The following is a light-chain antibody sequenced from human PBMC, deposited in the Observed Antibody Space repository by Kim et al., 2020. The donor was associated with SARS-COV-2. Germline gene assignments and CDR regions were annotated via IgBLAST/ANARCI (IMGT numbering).Light chain of an antibody. J-gene: IGKJ2*01. CDR2: GAV. V-gene: IGKV3-15*01. CDR1: QGLTNN. Sequence: DMVMTQSPATLSVSPGDTATLSCRASQGLTNNLAWYQQKPGQPPRLLIYGAVTRATGFPARFSGSGSGTEFTLTISSVQSEDFGIYYCKQDKNWTYTFGKGKKLEI. CDR3: KQDKNWTYT.